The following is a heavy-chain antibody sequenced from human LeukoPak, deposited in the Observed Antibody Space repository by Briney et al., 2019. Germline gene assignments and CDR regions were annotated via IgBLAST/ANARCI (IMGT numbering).Heavy chain of an antibody. V-gene: IGHV4-30-4*01. CDR2: IYYSGST. D-gene: IGHD3-10*01. CDR1: GGSISSGDYY. Sequence: SQTLSLTCTVSGGSISSGDYYWSWIRQPPGKGLEWIGYIYYSGSTYYNPSLKSRVTISVDTSKNQFSLKLSSVTAADTAVYYCARVGNSMVRGVIAPLDYWGQGTLVTVSS. CDR3: ARVGNSMVRGVIAPLDY. J-gene: IGHJ4*02.